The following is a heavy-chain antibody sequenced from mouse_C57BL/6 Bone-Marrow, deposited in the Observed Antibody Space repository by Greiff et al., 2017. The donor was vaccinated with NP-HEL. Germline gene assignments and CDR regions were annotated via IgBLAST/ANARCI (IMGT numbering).Heavy chain of an antibody. CDR3: ARYYDGSRRAPYAMDY. CDR1: GYTFTSYW. CDR2: IDPSDSST. Sequence: QVQLQQPGAELVRPGTSVKLSCKASGYTFTSYWMHWVKQRPGQGLEWIGVIDPSDSSTNYNQKFKGKATLTVDPSSSTAYMQLSSLTSEDSAVYYCARYYDGSRRAPYAMDYWGQGTSVTVSS. V-gene: IGHV1-59*01. D-gene: IGHD1-1*01. J-gene: IGHJ4*01.